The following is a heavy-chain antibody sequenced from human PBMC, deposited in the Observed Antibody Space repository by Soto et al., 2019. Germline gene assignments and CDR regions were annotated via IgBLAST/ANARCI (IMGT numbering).Heavy chain of an antibody. Sequence: QLHLMQSGAEVKQPGSSVRVSCKASGGTFGNSAISWLRLAPGQRLEWIGGINPFFVTVTNNSAENFQGRVTITASESRDTVYLDFRGLTSADTAVYFCAGEGGDTTGMGWCDPWGQGTPVIVSS. CDR3: AGEGGDTTGMGWCDP. J-gene: IGHJ5*02. D-gene: IGHD1-1*01. CDR2: INPFFVTVTN. CDR1: GGTFGNSA. V-gene: IGHV1-69*12.